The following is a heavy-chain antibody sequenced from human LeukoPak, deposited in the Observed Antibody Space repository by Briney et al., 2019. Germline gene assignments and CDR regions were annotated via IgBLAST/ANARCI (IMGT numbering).Heavy chain of an antibody. J-gene: IGHJ4*02. CDR1: GGSISSYY. CDR2: IYYSGST. CDR3: ARSSHLITFDY. V-gene: IGHV4-59*08. D-gene: IGHD1-14*01. Sequence: SETLSLTCTVSGGSISSYYWSWIRQPPGKGLEWIGYIYYSGSTNYNSSLKSRVTISVDTSKNQFSLKLSSVTAADTAVYYCARSSHLITFDYWGQGTLVTVSS.